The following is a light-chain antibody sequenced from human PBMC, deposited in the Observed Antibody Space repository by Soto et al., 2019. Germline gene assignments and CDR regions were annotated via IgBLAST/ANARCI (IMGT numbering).Light chain of an antibody. V-gene: IGKV1-6*01. CDR1: QGISSY. J-gene: IGKJ1*01. CDR3: LQDHDDSWT. Sequence: IQMTQSPSALSASVGGGFTITCRASQGISSYLAWYQQKPGKAPTLLIYAASNLQSGVPSRFRGSRSGTEFTLTVSSLQPEDFATYYCLQDHDDSWTFGQGTKVDIK. CDR2: AAS.